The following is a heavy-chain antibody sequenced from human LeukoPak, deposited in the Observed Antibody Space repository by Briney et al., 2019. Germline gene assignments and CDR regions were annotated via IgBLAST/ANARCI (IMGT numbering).Heavy chain of an antibody. CDR3: ARDPATTIYYYYYMDV. Sequence: GGSLRLSCAASGFTFSSYSMNWVRQAPGKGLEWVSSISSSSSYIYYADSVKGRFTISRDNAKNSLYLQMNSLRAEDTAVYYCARDPATTIYYYYYMDVWGKGTTVTVSS. D-gene: IGHD1-26*01. CDR1: GFTFSSYS. V-gene: IGHV3-21*01. J-gene: IGHJ6*03. CDR2: ISSSSSYI.